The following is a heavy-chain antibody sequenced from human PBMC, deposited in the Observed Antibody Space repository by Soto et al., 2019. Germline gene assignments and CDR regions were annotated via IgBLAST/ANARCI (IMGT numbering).Heavy chain of an antibody. Sequence: GGSLRLSCAASGFTFSSYAMSWVRQAPGKGLEWVSAISGSGGSTYYADSVKGRFTISRDNSKNTLYLQMNSLRAEGTAVYYCATEPIAAAGSQGLDYWGQGTLVTVSS. CDR2: ISGSGGST. V-gene: IGHV3-23*01. J-gene: IGHJ4*02. CDR1: GFTFSSYA. CDR3: ATEPIAAAGSQGLDY. D-gene: IGHD6-13*01.